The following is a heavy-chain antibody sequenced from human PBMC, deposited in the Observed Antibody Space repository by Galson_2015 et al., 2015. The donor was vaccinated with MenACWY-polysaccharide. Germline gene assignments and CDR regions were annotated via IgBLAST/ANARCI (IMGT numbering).Heavy chain of an antibody. J-gene: IGHJ4*02. CDR3: ARAGSGWYRYYFDY. CDR1: GGSISSSY. D-gene: IGHD6-19*01. Sequence: SETLSLTCTVSGGSISSSYWSWIRQPAGKGLEWTGRIYTSGSTNYNPSLKSRVTMSVDTSKNQFSLKLSSVTAADTAVYYCARAGSGWYRYYFDYWGQGTLVTVSS. V-gene: IGHV4-4*07. CDR2: IYTSGST.